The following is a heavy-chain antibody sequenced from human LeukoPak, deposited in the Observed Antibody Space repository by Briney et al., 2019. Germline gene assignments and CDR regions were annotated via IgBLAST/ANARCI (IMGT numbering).Heavy chain of an antibody. D-gene: IGHD3-22*01. CDR3: ARGQRWLDPRRKGLKQRYFDY. CDR2: IYYSGST. Sequence: PSETLSLTCAVSGGSISSSSYYWGWIRQPPGKGLEWIGSIYYSGSTYYNPSLKSRVTISVDTSKHQFSLKLSSVTAADAAVYYCARGQRWLDPRRKGLKQRYFDYWGQGTLVTVSS. CDR1: GGSISSSSYY. V-gene: IGHV4-39*07. J-gene: IGHJ4*02.